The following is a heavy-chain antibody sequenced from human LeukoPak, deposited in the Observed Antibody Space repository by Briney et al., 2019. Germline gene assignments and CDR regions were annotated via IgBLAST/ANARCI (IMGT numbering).Heavy chain of an antibody. D-gene: IGHD3-22*01. CDR3: ARPRDSSGHYFDY. CDR2: INHSGST. CDR1: GGSFSGYY. V-gene: IGHV4-34*01. J-gene: IGHJ4*02. Sequence: ASETLSLTCAVYGGSFSGYYWSWIRQPPGKGLEWIGEINHSGSTNYNPSLKSRVTISVDTSKNQFSLKLSSVTAADMAVYYCARPRDSSGHYFDYWGQGTLVTVSS.